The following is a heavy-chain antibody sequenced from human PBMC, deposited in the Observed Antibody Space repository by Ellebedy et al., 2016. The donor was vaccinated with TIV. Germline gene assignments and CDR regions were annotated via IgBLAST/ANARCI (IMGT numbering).Heavy chain of an antibody. CDR2: IYYSGST. CDR3: ARYSSSWGAELRYYFDY. J-gene: IGHJ4*02. Sequence: MPSETLSLTCAVYGGSFSGYYWSWIRQPPGKGLEWIGYIYYSGSTNYNPSLKSRVTISVDTSKNQFSLKLSSVTAADTAVYYCARYSSSWGAELRYYFDYWGQGTLVTVSS. CDR1: GGSFSGYY. D-gene: IGHD6-13*01. V-gene: IGHV4-59*01.